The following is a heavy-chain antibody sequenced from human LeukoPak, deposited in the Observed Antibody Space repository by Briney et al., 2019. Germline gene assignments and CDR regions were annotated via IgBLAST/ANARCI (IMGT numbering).Heavy chain of an antibody. J-gene: IGHJ4*02. Sequence: GESLRLSCTASGFTFSNFWMHWVRHAPGQGLVWVSRIKGDGISTNYADSVKGRFTISRDIAKNTLYLQMNSLRAEDTGVYYCAKDHYWSIDYWGRGTLVTVSS. CDR3: AKDHYWSIDY. D-gene: IGHD3-3*01. V-gene: IGHV3-74*01. CDR1: GFTFSNFW. CDR2: IKGDGIST.